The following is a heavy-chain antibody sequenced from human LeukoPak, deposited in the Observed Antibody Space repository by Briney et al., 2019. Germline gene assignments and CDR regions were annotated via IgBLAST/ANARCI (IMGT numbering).Heavy chain of an antibody. V-gene: IGHV3-74*01. Sequence: GGSLRLPCEASGFTLSGYWMQWVRQAPGKGLVWVSRINGDGTTTSYSDSVKGRFTVSRDNAKNSLYLQMNSLRAEDTAVYYCARGGAIFGVDFDYWGQGTLVTVSS. D-gene: IGHD3-3*01. CDR3: ARGGAIFGVDFDY. CDR1: GFTLSGYW. CDR2: INGDGTTT. J-gene: IGHJ4*02.